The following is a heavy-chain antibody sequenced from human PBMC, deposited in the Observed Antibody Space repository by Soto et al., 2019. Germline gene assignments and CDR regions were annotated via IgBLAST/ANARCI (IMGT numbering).Heavy chain of an antibody. CDR1: GFNVRNYW. V-gene: IGHV3-7*05. CDR2: IKQDGSEK. Sequence: GGSLRLSCEASGFNVRNYWLSWVRQTPGKGLEWVANIKQDGSEKYYADSVEGRFTISRDNAKSSVYLQMNSLRDEDTALYYCARDEVGGYFESWGRGSLVTVSS. D-gene: IGHD3-9*01. CDR3: ARDEVGGYFES. J-gene: IGHJ4*02.